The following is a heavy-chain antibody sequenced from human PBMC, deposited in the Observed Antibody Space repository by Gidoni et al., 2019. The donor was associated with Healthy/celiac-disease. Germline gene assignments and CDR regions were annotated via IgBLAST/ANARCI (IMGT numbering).Heavy chain of an antibody. CDR1: GFTFSSYA. Sequence: EVQLLESGGGLVQPGGSLRLSCAASGFTFSSYAMSWVRQAPGKGLEWVSAISGSGGSTYYADSVKGRFTISRDNSKNTLYLQMNSLRAEDTAVYYCAKDVPQYDILTGYTGAYFDYWGQGTLVTVSS. CDR3: AKDVPQYDILTGYTGAYFDY. CDR2: ISGSGGST. V-gene: IGHV3-23*01. D-gene: IGHD3-9*01. J-gene: IGHJ4*02.